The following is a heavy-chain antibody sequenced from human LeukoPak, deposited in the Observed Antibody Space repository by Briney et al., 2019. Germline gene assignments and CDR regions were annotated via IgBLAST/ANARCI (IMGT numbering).Heavy chain of an antibody. V-gene: IGHV3-30*02. CDR3: VKDNPLDY. CDR2: IRYDGNIK. J-gene: IGHJ4*02. D-gene: IGHD1-14*01. CDR1: GFTFSNYG. Sequence: GGSLRLSCEASGFTFSNYGMHWVRQSPGKGLEWVAFIRYDGNIKFYADSMKGRFTISRDNSKNTLYLHINSLRPEDTALYYCVKDNPLDYWGQGTLVIVSS.